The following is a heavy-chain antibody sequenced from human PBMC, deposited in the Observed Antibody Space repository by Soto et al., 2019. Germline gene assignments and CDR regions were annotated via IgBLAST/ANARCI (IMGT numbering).Heavy chain of an antibody. Sequence: EVQMVESGGGLGQPGGSLRLSCEVSGLTFSKFEMTWVRQAPGQGLEWVSSISSDGATIYYADSVKGRFTISRDNDKNLLYLQMNSLKGEDTATYYCVRVGIVARPYWGQGTPVTVSS. V-gene: IGHV3-48*03. CDR3: VRVGIVARPY. J-gene: IGHJ4*02. D-gene: IGHD2-21*01. CDR1: GLTFSKFE. CDR2: ISSDGATI.